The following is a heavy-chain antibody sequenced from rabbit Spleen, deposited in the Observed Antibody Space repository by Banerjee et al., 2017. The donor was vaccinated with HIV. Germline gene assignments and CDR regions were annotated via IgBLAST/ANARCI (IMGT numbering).Heavy chain of an antibody. CDR3: ARDTGTSFSTYGMDL. CDR1: GFSLTSSYD. CDR2: IYTGNGKT. J-gene: IGHJ6*01. D-gene: IGHD8-1*01. V-gene: IGHV1S45*01. Sequence: QEQLVESGGGLVQPGTSLILTCTASGFSLTSSYDMCWVRQAPGKGLEWIGCIYTGNGKTYYASWAKGRFTISKTSSTTVTLQMTSLTAADTATYFCARDTGTSFSTYGMDLWGPGTLVTVS.